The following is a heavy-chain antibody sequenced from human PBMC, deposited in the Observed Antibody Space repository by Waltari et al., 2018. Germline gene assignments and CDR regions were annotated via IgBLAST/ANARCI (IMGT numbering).Heavy chain of an antibody. D-gene: IGHD3-10*01. V-gene: IGHV3-15*01. CDR3: VTDRGDFDY. CDR1: GMSTHTFKGAH. CDR2: IKTNSEGAAT. Sequence: VQLVESGGGLVQPGGSLRLSCVVSGMSTHTFKGAHMSWVRRVPTRGLEWIVRIKTNSEGAATEFAAPVKGRFSNSRDDSKKTLYLQLSSLEKDDTAVYYCVTDRGDFDYWGQGTLVTVSS. J-gene: IGHJ4*02.